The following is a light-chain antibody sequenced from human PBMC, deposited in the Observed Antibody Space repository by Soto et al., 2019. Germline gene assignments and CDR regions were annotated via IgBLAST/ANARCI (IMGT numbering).Light chain of an antibody. J-gene: IGKJ5*01. CDR3: QQSYSTPPIT. Sequence: DIVMTQSPDSLAVSLGERATITCRASQTISTWMAWYQQKPGKAPKLLIYAASSLQSGVPSRFSGSGSGTDFTLTISSLQPEDFATYYCQQSYSTPPITFGQGTRLEIK. V-gene: IGKV1-39*01. CDR1: QTISTW. CDR2: AAS.